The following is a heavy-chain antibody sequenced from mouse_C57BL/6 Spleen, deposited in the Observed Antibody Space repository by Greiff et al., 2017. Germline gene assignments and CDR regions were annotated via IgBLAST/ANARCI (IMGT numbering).Heavy chain of an antibody. CDR3: AKLGHFDY. CDR2: ISSGSSTI. Sequence: EVKLVESGGGLVKPGGSLKLSCAASGFTFSDYGMHWVRQDPEKGLEWVAYISSGSSTIYYADTVKGRFTISRDNAKNTLFLQMTSLRSEDTAMYYCAKLGHFDYWGQGTTLAVSS. D-gene: IGHD4-1*01. CDR1: GFTFSDYG. J-gene: IGHJ2*01. V-gene: IGHV5-17*01.